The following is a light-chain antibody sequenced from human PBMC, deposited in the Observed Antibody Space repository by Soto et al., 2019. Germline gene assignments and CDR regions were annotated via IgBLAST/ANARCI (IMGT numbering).Light chain of an antibody. CDR1: QSVLYSSNNKNY. CDR3: QQYYITPYT. V-gene: IGKV4-1*01. CDR2: WAS. Sequence: DIVMTQSPDSLAVSLGERATINCKSSQSVLYSSNNKNYLAWYQQKPRQPPKLLIYWASARESGVPDRFSGSGSGTDFTLTITSLQAEGVAVYYCQQYYITPYTFGHGTKLEIK. J-gene: IGKJ2*01.